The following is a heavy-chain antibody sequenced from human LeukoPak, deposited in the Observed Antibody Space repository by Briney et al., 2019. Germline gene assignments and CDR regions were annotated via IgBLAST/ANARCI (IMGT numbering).Heavy chain of an antibody. CDR3: ARVYYYDSRPSFDY. CDR2: MSSGSTYI. D-gene: IGHD3-22*01. Sequence: GGSLRLSCAASGFTFSSYSMTWVRQAPGKGLEWVSSMSSGSTYIYYADSVRGRFTISRDNAKNSLYLQMNSLRAEDTAVFYCARVYYYDSRPSFDYWSQGALVTVSS. CDR1: GFTFSSYS. J-gene: IGHJ4*02. V-gene: IGHV3-21*01.